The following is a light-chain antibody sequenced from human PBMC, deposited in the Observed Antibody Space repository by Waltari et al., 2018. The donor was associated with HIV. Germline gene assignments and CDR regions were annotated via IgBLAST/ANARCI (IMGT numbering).Light chain of an antibody. J-gene: IGLJ2*01. CDR2: GNT. CDR1: SSNIGAGYA. Sequence: QTVLTPPPSVSRAPGQSVTISCTGSSSNIGAGYAVHWYQQVPGPPPKLLIYGNTNRPGGVSDRFSGFKSGCSASLAITGLQADDEADYYCHSYDDRLSGSTVFGGGTKVTVL. V-gene: IGLV1-40*01. CDR3: HSYDDRLSGSTV.